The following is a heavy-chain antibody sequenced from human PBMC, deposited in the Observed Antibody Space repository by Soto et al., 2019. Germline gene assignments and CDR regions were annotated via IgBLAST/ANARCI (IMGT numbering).Heavy chain of an antibody. Sequence: QVQLVESGGGVVQSGGYLKPSCEGSGFASDAYNIHWSRQPPGKGLEWVAFVWYDGSNEYYSDAVKGRFTVSRDNSKNSLYLELNSLRAEDTAVYYCARDLYKSGWTGTFDIWGQGTRVTVSS. D-gene: IGHD6-19*01. J-gene: IGHJ3*02. CDR1: GFASDAYN. CDR3: ARDLYKSGWTGTFDI. V-gene: IGHV3-33*01. CDR2: VWYDGSNE.